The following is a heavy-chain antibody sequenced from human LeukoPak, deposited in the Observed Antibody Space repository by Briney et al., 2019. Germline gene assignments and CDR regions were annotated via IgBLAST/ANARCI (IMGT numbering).Heavy chain of an antibody. D-gene: IGHD6-19*01. J-gene: IGHJ2*01. V-gene: IGHV4-59*08. CDR3: ARRGMYSSGWYFDL. Sequence: SETLSLTCTVSGGSISSYYWSWIRQPPGKGLEWIGYIYYSGSTNYNPSLKSRVTISVDTSKNQFSLKLSSVTAADTAVYYCARRGMYSSGWYFDLWGRGIPVTVSS. CDR1: GGSISSYY. CDR2: IYYSGST.